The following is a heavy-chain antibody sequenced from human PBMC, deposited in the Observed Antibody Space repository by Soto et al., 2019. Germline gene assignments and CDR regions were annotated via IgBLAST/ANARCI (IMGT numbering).Heavy chain of an antibody. CDR1: GYTFTSYG. V-gene: IGHV1-18*01. Sequence: ASVKVSCKASGYTFTSYGISWVRQAPGQGLEWMGWISAYNGNTNYAQKLQGRVTMTTDTSTSTAYMELRSLRSDDTAVYYCARDHPRSPWYNWRTETYYYYYYMDVWGKGTTVTVSS. CDR2: ISAYNGNT. CDR3: ARDHPRSPWYNWRTETYYYYYYMDV. D-gene: IGHD1-1*01. J-gene: IGHJ6*03.